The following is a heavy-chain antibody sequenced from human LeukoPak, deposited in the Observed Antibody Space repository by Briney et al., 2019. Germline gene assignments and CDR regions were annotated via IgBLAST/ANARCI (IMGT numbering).Heavy chain of an antibody. CDR1: GFTFSSYA. J-gene: IGHJ3*02. V-gene: IGHV3-23*01. D-gene: IGHD3-9*01. Sequence: GRSLRLSCAASGFTFSSYAMTWVRQAPGKGLEWVSVMSGGGETTYYADSVKGRFTISRDNSKNTLYLQMNSLRDEDTALYYCAKDIEDWAQGALDIWGQGTMVTVSS. CDR3: AKDIEDWAQGALDI. CDR2: MSGGGETT.